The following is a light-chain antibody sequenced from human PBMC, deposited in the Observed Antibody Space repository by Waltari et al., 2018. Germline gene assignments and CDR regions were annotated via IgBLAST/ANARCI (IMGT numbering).Light chain of an antibody. CDR1: QGISNY. CDR3: QQHNSYPRT. CDR2: YAS. Sequence: DIQMTQSQSSLSASVGDTVTITCRASQGISNYLARSQQKPGKAPKPLIYYASNLESGVPSRFSGSGSGTDFTLTISSLQPEYFATYYGQQHNSYPRTFGQGTKVEIK. V-gene: IGKV1-16*01. J-gene: IGKJ1*01.